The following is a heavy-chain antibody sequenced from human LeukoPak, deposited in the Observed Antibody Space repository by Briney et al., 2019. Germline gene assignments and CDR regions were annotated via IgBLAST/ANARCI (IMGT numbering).Heavy chain of an antibody. V-gene: IGHV1-8*02. CDR2: MNPNSGNT. CDR1: GGTFSSYA. CDR3: ARSVRTAAICGPWSPNNDY. J-gene: IGHJ4*02. Sequence: ASVKVSCKASGGTFSSYAISWVRQAPGQGLEWMGWMNPNSGNTGYAQKFQGRVTMTRNTSISTAYMELSSLRSEDTAVYYCARSVRTAAICGPWSPNNDYWGQGTLVTVSS. D-gene: IGHD2-2*01.